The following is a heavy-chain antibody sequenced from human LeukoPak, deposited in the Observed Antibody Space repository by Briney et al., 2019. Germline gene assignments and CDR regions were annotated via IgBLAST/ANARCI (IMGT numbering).Heavy chain of an antibody. CDR1: GGSISSYY. J-gene: IGHJ4*02. CDR3: ARHAPYYYDSSRYST. Sequence: SETLSLTCTVSGGSISSYYWSWIRQPAGKGLEWIGRIYTSGSTYYNPSLKSRVTISVDTSKNQFSLNLSSVTAADTAVYYCARHAPYYYDSSRYSTWGQGTLVTVSS. D-gene: IGHD3-22*01. V-gene: IGHV4-4*07. CDR2: IYTSGST.